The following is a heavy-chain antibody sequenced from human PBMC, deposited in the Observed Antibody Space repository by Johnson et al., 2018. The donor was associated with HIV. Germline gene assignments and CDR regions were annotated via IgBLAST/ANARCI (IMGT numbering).Heavy chain of an antibody. J-gene: IGHJ3*02. CDR3: AREGGGTLVLGDEGAFDI. V-gene: IGHV3-13*01. CDR2: IGTAGDT. D-gene: IGHD3-10*01. Sequence: VQLVESGGGLVQPGGSLRLSCAASGFTFSSYDMHWVRQATGKGLEWVSAIGTAGDTYYPGSVKGRFTISRENAKNSLYLQMNSLRDEDTALYYCAREGGGTLVLGDEGAFDIWGQGTLVIASS. CDR1: GFTFSSYD.